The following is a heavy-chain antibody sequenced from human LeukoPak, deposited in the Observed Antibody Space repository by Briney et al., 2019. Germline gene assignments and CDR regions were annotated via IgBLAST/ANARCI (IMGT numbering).Heavy chain of an antibody. D-gene: IGHD6-13*01. J-gene: IGHJ4*02. CDR1: GFTFSSYG. V-gene: IGHV3-33*01. CDR3: ARGGQQLPLVY. Sequence: PGGSLRLSCAASGFTFSSYGMHWVRQAPGKGLVWVAVLWYDGSNKYYADSVKGRFTISRDNSKNTLYLQMNSLRAEDTAVYYCARGGQQLPLVYWGQGTLVTVSS. CDR2: LWYDGSNK.